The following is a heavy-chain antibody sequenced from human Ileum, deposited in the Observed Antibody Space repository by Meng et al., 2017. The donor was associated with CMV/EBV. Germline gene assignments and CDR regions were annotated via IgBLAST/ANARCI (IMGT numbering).Heavy chain of an antibody. CDR1: GGSFSGSY. Sequence: QVQQQQGGVGLLRPSETLFPPCAVYGGSFSGSYWSWIRQPPGKGLEWIGEINHGGGTNYNPSLKSRVTLSVDTAKNQFSLIVSSVTAADTAVYYCARFPFSSTWFGETYDYWGQGVLVTVSS. CDR3: ARFPFSSTWFGETYDY. V-gene: IGHV4-34*02. J-gene: IGHJ4*02. D-gene: IGHD3-10*01. CDR2: INHGGGT.